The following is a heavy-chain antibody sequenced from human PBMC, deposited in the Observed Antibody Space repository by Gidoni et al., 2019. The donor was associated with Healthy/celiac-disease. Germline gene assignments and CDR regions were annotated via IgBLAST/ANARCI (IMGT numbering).Heavy chain of an antibody. J-gene: IGHJ3*02. Sequence: QVQLVESGGGVVQPGRSLRLSCSASGFTFSSYGMHWVRQAPGKGLEWVAVIWYDGSNKYYADSVKGRFTISRDNSKNTLYLQMNSLRAEDTAVYYCARGRPIAAADAFDIWGQGTMVTVSS. CDR2: IWYDGSNK. D-gene: IGHD6-13*01. CDR3: ARGRPIAAADAFDI. V-gene: IGHV3-33*01. CDR1: GFTFSSYG.